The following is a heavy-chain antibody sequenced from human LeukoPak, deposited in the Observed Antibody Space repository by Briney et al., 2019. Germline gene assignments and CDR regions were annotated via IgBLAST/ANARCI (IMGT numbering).Heavy chain of an antibody. CDR3: AGLGYCSGGSCYSFDY. D-gene: IGHD2-15*01. Sequence: SETLSLTCTVSGGSISSSSYYWGWVRQPPGKGLEWIGSIYYSGSTYYNPSLKSRVTISVDTSKNQFSLKLSSATAADTAVYYCAGLGYCSGGSCYSFDYWGQGTLVTVSS. V-gene: IGHV4-39*01. CDR1: GGSISSSSYY. J-gene: IGHJ4*02. CDR2: IYYSGST.